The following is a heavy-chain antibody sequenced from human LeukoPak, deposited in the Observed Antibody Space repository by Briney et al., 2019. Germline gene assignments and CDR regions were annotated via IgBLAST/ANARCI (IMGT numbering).Heavy chain of an antibody. CDR1: GYTFTSYY. CDR2: INPSGGST. J-gene: IGHJ4*02. V-gene: IGHV1-46*01. CDR3: ARDHGGSYY. Sequence: GASVKVSCKASGYTFTSYYMHWVRQAPGQGLEWMGIINPSGGSTSYAQKFQGRVTMTRDTSKNQFSLKLSSVTAADTAVYYCARDHGGSYYWGQGTLVTVSS. D-gene: IGHD1-26*01.